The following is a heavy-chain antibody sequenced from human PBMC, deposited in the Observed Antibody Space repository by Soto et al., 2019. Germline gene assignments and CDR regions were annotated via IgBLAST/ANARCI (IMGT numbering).Heavy chain of an antibody. Sequence: QLQLQESGSGLVKPSQTLSLTCAVSGGSISSGGYSWSWIRQPPGKGLEWIGYIYHSGSTYYNPSLKSRVTISVDRSKNQSSLKLSSVTAADSAVYYCAGVRGPYCGGECYPPTPTWFDPWGQGTLVTVSS. J-gene: IGHJ5*02. D-gene: IGHD2-21*01. CDR2: IYHSGST. V-gene: IGHV4-30-2*01. CDR3: AGVRGPYCGGECYPPTPTWFDP. CDR1: GGSISSGGYS.